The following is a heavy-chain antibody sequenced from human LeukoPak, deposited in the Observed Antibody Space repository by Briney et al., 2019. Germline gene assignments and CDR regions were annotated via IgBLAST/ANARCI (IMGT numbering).Heavy chain of an antibody. D-gene: IGHD5-24*01. CDR1: GFTFSNYG. Sequence: PGGSLRLSCAASGFTFSNYGMSWVRQAPGKGLEWVSAISGSGGSTYYADSVKGRFTISRDSSKNTLYLQMNSLRAEDTAVYYCAKDDERFDYWGQGTLVTVSS. CDR2: ISGSGGST. J-gene: IGHJ4*02. CDR3: AKDDERFDY. V-gene: IGHV3-23*01.